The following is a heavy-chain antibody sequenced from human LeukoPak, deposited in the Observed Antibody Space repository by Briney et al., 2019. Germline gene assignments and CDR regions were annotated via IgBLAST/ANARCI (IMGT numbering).Heavy chain of an antibody. CDR2: IYYSGST. J-gene: IGHJ6*02. D-gene: IGHD2-2*02. V-gene: IGHV4-59*12. Sequence: PSETLSLTCTVSGGSISSYYWSWIRQPPGKGLEWIGYIYYSGSTNYNPSLKSRVTISVDTSKNQFSLKLSSVTAADTAVYYCARARCSSTSCYTGHYYYGMDVWGQGTTVTVSS. CDR1: GGSISSYY. CDR3: ARARCSSTSCYTGHYYYGMDV.